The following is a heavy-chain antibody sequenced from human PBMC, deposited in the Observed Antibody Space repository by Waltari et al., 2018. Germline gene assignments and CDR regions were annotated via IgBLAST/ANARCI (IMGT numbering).Heavy chain of an antibody. CDR3: TRVLVAGAYYFDY. D-gene: IGHD6-19*01. CDR1: GFTFGDYA. Sequence: EVQLVESGGGLVQPGRSLRLSCTASGFTFGDYAMSCFRQAPGKGLEWVGFIRSKAYGGTTEYAASVKGRFTISRDDSKSIAYLQMNSLKTEDTAVYYCTRVLVAGAYYFDYWGQGTLVTVSS. J-gene: IGHJ4*02. CDR2: IRSKAYGGTT. V-gene: IGHV3-49*03.